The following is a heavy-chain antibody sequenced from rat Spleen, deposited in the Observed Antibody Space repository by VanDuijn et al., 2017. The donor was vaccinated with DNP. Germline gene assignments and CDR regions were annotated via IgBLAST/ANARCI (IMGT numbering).Heavy chain of an antibody. J-gene: IGHJ2*01. Sequence: EVRLVESGGGLVQPGRSLKLSCAASGFTFSDYNMAWVRQAPKKGLEWVATNHHDGSSTYYPDYGRGRFPLSRDNAEGTLYLQMDSLRSEDTATDYCARHRIYNNLFDYWGQGVMVTVSS. CDR1: GFTFSDYN. CDR3: ARHRIYNNLFDY. D-gene: IGHD1-10*01. V-gene: IGHV5-7*01. CDR2: NHHDGSST.